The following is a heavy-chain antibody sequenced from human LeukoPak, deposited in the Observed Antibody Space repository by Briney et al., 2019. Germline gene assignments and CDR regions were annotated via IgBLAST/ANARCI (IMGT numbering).Heavy chain of an antibody. Sequence: ASVKVSCKASGYTFTSYAINSVRQATGQGLEWMGWMNPNSANTGYAQKFQGRVTMTRNTSTSTAYMELSSLGSEDTAVYYCARRRSVDSRTFQHWGQGTLVTVSS. J-gene: IGHJ1*01. D-gene: IGHD3-22*01. CDR2: MNPNSANT. CDR3: ARRRSVDSRTFQH. V-gene: IGHV1-8*01. CDR1: GYTFTSYA.